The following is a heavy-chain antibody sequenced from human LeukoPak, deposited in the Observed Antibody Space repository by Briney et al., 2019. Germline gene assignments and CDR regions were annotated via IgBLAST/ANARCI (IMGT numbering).Heavy chain of an antibody. Sequence: PSETLSLTCGVSGGSFSNYYWSWIRQSPENGLEWIGEINHSGSTNYNPSLKSRVTLSVDTSKNQFSLKLSSVTAADTAVYYCARRPLKLEMATVFDYWGQGTLVTVSS. CDR3: ARRPLKLEMATVFDY. D-gene: IGHD5-24*01. CDR2: INHSGST. CDR1: GGSFSNYY. J-gene: IGHJ4*02. V-gene: IGHV4-34*01.